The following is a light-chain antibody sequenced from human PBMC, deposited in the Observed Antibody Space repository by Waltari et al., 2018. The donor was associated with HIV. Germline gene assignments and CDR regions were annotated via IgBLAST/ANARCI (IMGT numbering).Light chain of an antibody. CDR1: SSDVGSYNL. CDR3: CSYAGSSTLI. CDR2: EVS. J-gene: IGLJ2*01. V-gene: IGLV2-23*02. Sequence: QSALTQPASVSGSPGQSLTISCTGTSSDVGSYNLVSWYQQNPDKAPKLMIYEVSKRPSGVSNRFSGSKSGNTASLTISGLQAEDEAAYYYCSYAGSSTLIFGGGTKLTVL.